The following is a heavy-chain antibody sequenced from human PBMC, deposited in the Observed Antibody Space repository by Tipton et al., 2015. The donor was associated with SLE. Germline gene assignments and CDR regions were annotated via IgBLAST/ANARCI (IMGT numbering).Heavy chain of an antibody. J-gene: IGHJ4*02. D-gene: IGHD1-1*01. CDR3: AVQSTESARADY. Sequence: TLSLTCTVSGGPNSRGGHYWSWIRQHPGKGLEWIGYIYYRGATYYNPSLKGRLIISLDTSRTQFSLSLSSVTAADTAVYYCAVQSTESARADYWGQGTLVTVSS. V-gene: IGHV4-31*03. CDR1: GGPNSRGGHY. CDR2: IYYRGAT.